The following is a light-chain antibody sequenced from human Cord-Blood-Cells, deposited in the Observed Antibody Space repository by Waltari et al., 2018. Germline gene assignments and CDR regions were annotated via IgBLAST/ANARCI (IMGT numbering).Light chain of an antibody. CDR1: QSISSY. CDR2: AAS. Sequence: DIQMTQSPSSLSASVGDRVTITCRASQSISSYLNWYQQKPEKAPKLLIYAASSLQSGVPSRFSGSGSGTDVTLTISSLQPEDFATYYCQQSYSTPYTFGQGTKLEIK. V-gene: IGKV1-39*01. J-gene: IGKJ2*01. CDR3: QQSYSTPYT.